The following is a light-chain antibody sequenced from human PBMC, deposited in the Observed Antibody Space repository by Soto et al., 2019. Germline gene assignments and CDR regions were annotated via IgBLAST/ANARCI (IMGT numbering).Light chain of an antibody. V-gene: IGLV2-14*01. CDR2: EVS. J-gene: IGLJ1*01. CDR3: NSYTSKSTGV. Sequence: QSALTQPASVSGSPGQSITISCTGTSSDVGGYNYVSWYQQHPGKAPKLIIYEVSNRPLGVSNRFSGSKSGNTASLTISGLQAADEADYYCNSYTSKSTGVFGTGTKLTVL. CDR1: SSDVGGYNY.